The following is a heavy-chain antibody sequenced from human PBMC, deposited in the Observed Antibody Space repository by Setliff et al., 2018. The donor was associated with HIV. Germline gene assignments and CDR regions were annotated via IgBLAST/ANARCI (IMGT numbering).Heavy chain of an antibody. CDR3: AAARLLNDYRDPWAYYFDI. CDR2: IIPRFDIT. J-gene: IGHJ4*02. Sequence: SVKVSCKTSGGTLSNYGTNWVRQAPGQGLEWMGRIIPRFDITNYAQKFQGRVRLTADKSTSTAYLELSSLRSDDTAVYYCAAARLLNDYRDPWAYYFDIWGQGTLVTVSS. CDR1: GGTLSNYG. V-gene: IGHV1-69*04. D-gene: IGHD4-4*01.